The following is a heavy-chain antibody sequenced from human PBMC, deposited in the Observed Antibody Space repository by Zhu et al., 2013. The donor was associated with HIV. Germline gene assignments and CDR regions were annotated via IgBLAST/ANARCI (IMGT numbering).Heavy chain of an antibody. J-gene: IGHJ1*01. Sequence: QVQLVQSGAEVKKPGASVKVSCKASGYTFTGYYMHWVRQAPGQGLEWMGWINPNSGGTNYAQKFQGRVTMTRDTSISTAYMELSRLRSDDTAVYYCAGNYIAAADLEYFQHWGQGTLVTVSS. CDR3: AGNYIAAADLEYFQH. V-gene: IGHV1-2*02. CDR1: GYTFTGYY. D-gene: IGHD6-13*01. CDR2: INPNSGGT.